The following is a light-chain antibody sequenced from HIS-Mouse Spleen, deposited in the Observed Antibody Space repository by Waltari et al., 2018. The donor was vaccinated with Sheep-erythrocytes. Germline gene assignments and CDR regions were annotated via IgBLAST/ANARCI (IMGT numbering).Light chain of an antibody. CDR2: LGS. V-gene: IGKV2-28*01. CDR3: MQALQTPWT. CDR1: QSLLHSNGYNY. J-gene: IGKJ1*01. Sequence: IVMTQSPLSLPVTPGEPASISCRSSQSLLHSNGYNYLDWDLQKPGQSPQLLIYLGSNRASGVPDRFSGSGSGTDFTLKISRVEAEDVGVYYCMQALQTPWTFGQGTKVEIK.